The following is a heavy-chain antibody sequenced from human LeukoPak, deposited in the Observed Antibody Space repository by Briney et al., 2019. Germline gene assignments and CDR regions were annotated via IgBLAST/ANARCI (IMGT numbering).Heavy chain of an antibody. V-gene: IGHV3-66*01. CDR2: IYSGGST. Sequence: PGGSLRLSCAASGFTVSSNYMSWVRQAPGKGLEWVSVIYSGGSTYYADSVKGRFTISRDNSKNTLYLQMNSLRAEDTAVYYRARETITIFGNYYGMDVWGQGTTVTVSS. J-gene: IGHJ6*02. D-gene: IGHD3-3*01. CDR1: GFTVSSNY. CDR3: ARETITIFGNYYGMDV.